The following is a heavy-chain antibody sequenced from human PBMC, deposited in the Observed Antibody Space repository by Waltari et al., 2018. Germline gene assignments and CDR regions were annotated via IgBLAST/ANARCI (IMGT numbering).Heavy chain of an antibody. Sequence: EVQLVASVGGLVKPGGSLRRPWQASVSTLLNAGMSWVRQAPGKGLEWVGRIKSKTDGGTTDYAAPVKGRFTISRDDSKNTLYLQMNSLKTEDTAVYYCTTDRSVDIVVVPAAWGQGTLVTVSS. CDR1: VSTLLNAG. D-gene: IGHD2-2*01. CDR2: IKSKTDGGTT. V-gene: IGHV3-15*01. CDR3: TTDRSVDIVVVPAA. J-gene: IGHJ4*02.